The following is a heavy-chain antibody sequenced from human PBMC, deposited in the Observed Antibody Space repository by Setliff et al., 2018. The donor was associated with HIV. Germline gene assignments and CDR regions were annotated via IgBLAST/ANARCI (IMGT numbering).Heavy chain of an antibody. Sequence: SETLSLTCAVSGGSFTGYFRSWIRQPPGKGLEWIGEINHSGSTNYNPSLKSRVTISVGKSKNQFSLSLSSVTAADTAVYYCATGITMAPDYWGQGSLVTVSS. V-gene: IGHV4-34*01. CDR1: GGSFTGYF. CDR3: ATGITMAPDY. D-gene: IGHD1-20*01. J-gene: IGHJ4*02. CDR2: INHSGST.